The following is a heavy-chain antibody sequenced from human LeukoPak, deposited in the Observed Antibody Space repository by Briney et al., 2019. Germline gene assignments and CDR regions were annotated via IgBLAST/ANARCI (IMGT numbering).Heavy chain of an antibody. D-gene: IGHD3-10*01. CDR2: INGDNGNT. Sequence: GASVKVCCKTSGYNLASYTMHWLRQAPGQSPEWMGSINGDNGNTKYSEKFQGRVTFTRDTSASSAYMELSRLRSEDTAVYYCARSSSGTYHYWGQGTLVTVSS. CDR1: GYNLASYT. CDR3: ARSSSGTYHY. V-gene: IGHV1-3*01. J-gene: IGHJ4*02.